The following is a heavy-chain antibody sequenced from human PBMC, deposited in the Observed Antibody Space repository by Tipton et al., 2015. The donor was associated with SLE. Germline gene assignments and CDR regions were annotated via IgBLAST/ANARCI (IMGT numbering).Heavy chain of an antibody. J-gene: IGHJ6*02. D-gene: IGHD3-16*01. V-gene: IGHV3-9*01. CDR2: VSWNSASI. Sequence: SLRLSCAASGFTFDDYAMHWVRQAPGRGLEWVSGVSWNSASIEYADPVKGRFTISRDNAKNSLYLQMNSLRAEDTAVYYCARDDSFRHYYHGMDVWGQGTTVTVSS. CDR3: ARDDSFRHYYHGMDV. CDR1: GFTFDDYA.